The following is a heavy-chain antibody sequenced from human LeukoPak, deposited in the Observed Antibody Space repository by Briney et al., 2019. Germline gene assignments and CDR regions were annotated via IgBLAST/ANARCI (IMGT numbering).Heavy chain of an antibody. V-gene: IGHV1-3*01. CDR1: GYTFTSNA. Sequence: ASVKVSCKASGYTFTSNAIHWVRQAPGQRLEWMGWISAGNGNTKYPQNFQGRVTFISNTSATTAFMELSSLRSEDAAVYYCARDSGSGSNDYWGQGTLVTVSS. J-gene: IGHJ4*02. D-gene: IGHD1-26*01. CDR3: ARDSGSGSNDY. CDR2: ISAGNGNT.